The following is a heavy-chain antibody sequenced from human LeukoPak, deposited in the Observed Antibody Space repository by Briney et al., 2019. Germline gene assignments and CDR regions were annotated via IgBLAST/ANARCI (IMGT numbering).Heavy chain of an antibody. D-gene: IGHD4-11*01. CDR3: ARRTTVIHVNYYYYYMDV. CDR1: GGSISSSSYY. Sequence: SETLSLTCTVSGGSISSSSYYWGWIRQPPGKGLEWIGSIYYSGSTYYNPSLKSRVTISVDTSKNQFSLKLSSVTAADTAVYYCARRTTVIHVNYYYYYMDVWGKGTTVTVSS. J-gene: IGHJ6*03. CDR2: IYYSGST. V-gene: IGHV4-39*01.